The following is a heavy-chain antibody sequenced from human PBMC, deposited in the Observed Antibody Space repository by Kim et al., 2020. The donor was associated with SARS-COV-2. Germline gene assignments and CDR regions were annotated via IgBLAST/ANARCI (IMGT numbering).Heavy chain of an antibody. D-gene: IGHD6-13*01. V-gene: IGHV4-4*07. CDR2: IYTSGST. CDR1: GGSISSYY. CDR3: ARDSDWEGSSWYGGDSGWFDP. J-gene: IGHJ5*02. Sequence: SETLSLTCTVSGGSISSYYWSWIRQPAGKGLEWIGRIYTSGSTNYNPSLKSRVTMSVDTSKNQFSLKLSSVTAADTAVYYCARDSDWEGSSWYGGDSGWFDPWGQGTLVTVSS.